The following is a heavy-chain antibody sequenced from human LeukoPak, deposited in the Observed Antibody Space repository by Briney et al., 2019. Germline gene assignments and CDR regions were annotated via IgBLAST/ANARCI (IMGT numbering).Heavy chain of an antibody. CDR3: AKAMGSRSGYAIDY. J-gene: IGHJ4*02. CDR1: GFTFSSYW. V-gene: IGHV3-9*01. D-gene: IGHD5-12*01. CDR2: ISWNSGSI. Sequence: PGGSLRPSCAASGFTFSSYWMSWVRQAPGKGLEWVSGISWNSGSIGYADSVKGRFTTSRDNAKNSLYLQMNSLRAEDTALYYCAKAMGSRSGYAIDYWGQGTLVTVSS.